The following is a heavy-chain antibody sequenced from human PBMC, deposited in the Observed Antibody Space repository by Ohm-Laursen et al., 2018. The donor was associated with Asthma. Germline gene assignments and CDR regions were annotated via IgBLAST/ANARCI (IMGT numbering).Heavy chain of an antibody. J-gene: IGHJ4*02. D-gene: IGHD1-26*01. CDR2: IKEDGSER. CDR1: PITFSSSF. V-gene: IGHV3-7*01. CDR3: TTGTN. Sequence: SLRLSCSAHPITFSSSFMSWVRQAPGKGLEWVANIKEDGSERYYVDSVKGRFTISRDNAKNSVYLQMNSLRAEDTAVYYCTTGTNWGQGTLVTVSS.